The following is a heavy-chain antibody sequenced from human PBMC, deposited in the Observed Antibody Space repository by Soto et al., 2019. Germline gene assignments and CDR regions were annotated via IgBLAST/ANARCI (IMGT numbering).Heavy chain of an antibody. CDR1: GGSISSSSYY. D-gene: IGHD2-21*01. CDR3: VRHDLKSWFDP. J-gene: IGHJ5*02. V-gene: IGHV4-39*01. CDR2: IYYSGST. Sequence: SETLSLTCTVSGGSISSSSYYWGWIRQPPGKGLEWIGSIYYSGSTYYNPSLKSRVTISVDTSKNQFSLKLSSVTAADTAVYYCVRHDLKSWFDPWGQGTLVTVSS.